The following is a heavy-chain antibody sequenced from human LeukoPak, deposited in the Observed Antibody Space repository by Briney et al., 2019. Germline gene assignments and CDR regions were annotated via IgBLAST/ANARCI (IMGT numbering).Heavy chain of an antibody. V-gene: IGHV3-20*04. CDR1: GFTLDDYG. D-gene: IGHD3-3*01. CDR2: INWNGGST. Sequence: GGSLRLSCAASGFTLDDYGMSWVRQAPGKGLEWVSGINWNGGSTGYADSVKGRFTISRDNAKNSLYLQMNSLRAEDTALYYCARDLGQFLEWLSKPSYFDYWGQGTLVTVSS. J-gene: IGHJ4*02. CDR3: ARDLGQFLEWLSKPSYFDY.